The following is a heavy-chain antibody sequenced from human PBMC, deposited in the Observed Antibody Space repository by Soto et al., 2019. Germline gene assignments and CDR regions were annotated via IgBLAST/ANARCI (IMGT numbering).Heavy chain of an antibody. CDR1: GGSMSSRYW. J-gene: IGHJ4*02. CDR3: VTSLDYGFWRHGGRHYSFDY. V-gene: IGHV4-4*02. D-gene: IGHD3-3*01. Sequence: SDTLALSCAVSGGSMSSRYWWTWVRQPPGKGLEWIGKIYHSGSSNYSRSLKNRVNISVDKSNNQFSLRLSSVTAADTPVYFCVTSLDYGFWRHGGRHYSFDYWGQGTLVTGSS. CDR2: IYHSGSS.